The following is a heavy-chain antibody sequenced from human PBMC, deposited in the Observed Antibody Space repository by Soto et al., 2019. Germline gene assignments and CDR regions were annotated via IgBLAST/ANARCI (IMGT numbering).Heavy chain of an antibody. CDR1: GFTFNNYG. CDR2: ISYDGSNK. V-gene: IGHV3-30*03. J-gene: IGHJ1*01. D-gene: IGHD3-22*01. CDR3: SGGQYFGGH. Sequence: QVQLVESGGGVVQPGRSLRLSCGASGFTFNNYGMQWVRQAPGKGLEWVALISYDGSNKYYADSVKGRFTISRDNSKNTLYLQMDSVRTEGTAVHYCSGGQYFGGHWGQGNLVTVPS.